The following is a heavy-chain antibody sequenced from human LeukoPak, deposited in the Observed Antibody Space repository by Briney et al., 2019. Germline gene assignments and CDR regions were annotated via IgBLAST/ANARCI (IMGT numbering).Heavy chain of an antibody. V-gene: IGHV1-8*01. CDR1: GYTFTSYD. Sequence: ASVKVSCKASGYTFTSYDINWVRQATGQGLEWMGWMNPNSGNTGYAQKFQGRVTMTRNTSISTAYMELSSLRSEDTAVYYCAGETGLLRYFDWTHYYGMDVWGQGTTVTVSS. D-gene: IGHD3-9*01. CDR3: AGETGLLRYFDWTHYYGMDV. CDR2: MNPNSGNT. J-gene: IGHJ6*02.